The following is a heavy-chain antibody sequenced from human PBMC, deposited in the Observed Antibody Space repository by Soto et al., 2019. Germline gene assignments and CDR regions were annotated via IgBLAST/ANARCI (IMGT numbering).Heavy chain of an antibody. Sequence: SETLSLTCTVSGGSISGSYYYCGWLRQSPGKGPEWIGSLFYTGFTSYNPSLESRVSVSVDTSKNQFSLKVSGVSAADTAVYYCATSQKGYNWNYLDHWGQGALVPVSS. CDR2: LFYTGFT. J-gene: IGHJ4*02. V-gene: IGHV4-39*01. D-gene: IGHD1-20*01. CDR1: GGSISGSYYY. CDR3: ATSQKGYNWNYLDH.